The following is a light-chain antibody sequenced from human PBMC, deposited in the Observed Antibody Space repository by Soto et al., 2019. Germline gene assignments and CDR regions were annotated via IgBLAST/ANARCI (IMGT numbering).Light chain of an antibody. J-gene: IGLJ2*01. Sequence: QSVLTQPPSASGSPGQSVAISCTGTSSDVGGSDYVSWYQQHPGKAPKLMIYEVTKRPSGVPGRFFGSKSGNTASLTVSGLQDEDEADYYCSSYAGSNNLIFGGGTKLTVL. CDR2: EVT. CDR3: SSYAGSNNLI. V-gene: IGLV2-8*01. CDR1: SSDVGGSDY.